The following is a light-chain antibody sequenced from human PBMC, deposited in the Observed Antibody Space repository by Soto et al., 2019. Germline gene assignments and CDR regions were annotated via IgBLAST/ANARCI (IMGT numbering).Light chain of an antibody. CDR3: QQLNSYPWT. CDR2: AAS. Sequence: DLQLTQSPSFLSASVGDRVTITCQASQAISSYLAWFQQRPGKAPKVLIYAASTLQSGVPSRFSGSGSGTEFTLTISSLQPEDFATYFCQQLNSYPWTFGQGTKVEIK. V-gene: IGKV1-9*01. J-gene: IGKJ1*01. CDR1: QAISSY.